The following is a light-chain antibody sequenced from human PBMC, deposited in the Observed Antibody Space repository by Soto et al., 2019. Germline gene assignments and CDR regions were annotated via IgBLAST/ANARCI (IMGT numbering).Light chain of an antibody. CDR2: EVS. Sequence: QPVLTQPACVSGSPGQSITISCTGTSSDVGGYKYVSWYQQHPDKAPKLIIFEVSNRPSGISSRFSGSKSGNTASLTISGLQAEDEADYYCASYTSSSTSVIFGRGTQLTVL. CDR1: SSDVGGYKY. J-gene: IGLJ2*01. V-gene: IGLV2-14*01. CDR3: ASYTSSSTSVI.